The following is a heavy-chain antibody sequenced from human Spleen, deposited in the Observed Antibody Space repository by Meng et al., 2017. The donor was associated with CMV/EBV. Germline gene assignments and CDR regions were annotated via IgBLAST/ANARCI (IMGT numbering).Heavy chain of an antibody. V-gene: IGHV3-53*01. Sequence: GESLKISCAASGFTVTNPYMSWVRQDPGKGLEWVSVIYSGGTTYYADSVKGRFTISRDNSENTLYLQMSGLRGEDTAMYYCARDGAVPARPYAYYYGMDVWGQGTTVTVSS. CDR2: IYSGGTT. D-gene: IGHD2-2*01. CDR1: GFTVTNPY. CDR3: ARDGAVPARPYAYYYGMDV. J-gene: IGHJ6*02.